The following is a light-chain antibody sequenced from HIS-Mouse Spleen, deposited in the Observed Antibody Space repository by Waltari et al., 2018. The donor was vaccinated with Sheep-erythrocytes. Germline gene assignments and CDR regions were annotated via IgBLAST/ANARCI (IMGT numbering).Light chain of an antibody. CDR3: QAWDSSTVV. Sequence: SYELTQPPSVSVSPGQTASITCSGDKLGDKYACWYQQKPGHSPVLVIYQDSKRPSGIPARFSGSNYGNTATLTISGTQAMDEADYYCQAWDSSTVVFGGGTKLTVL. CDR1: KLGDKY. CDR2: QDS. J-gene: IGLJ2*01. V-gene: IGLV3-1*01.